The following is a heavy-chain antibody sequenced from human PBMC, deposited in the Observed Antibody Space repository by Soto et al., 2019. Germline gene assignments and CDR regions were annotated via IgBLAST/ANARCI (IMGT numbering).Heavy chain of an antibody. CDR2: IYPGDSDT. D-gene: IGHD2-2*03. CDR1: GYSFTSYW. J-gene: IGHJ6*02. Sequence: GESLKISCKGSGYSFTSYWIGWVRQMPGKGLEWMGIIYPGDSDTRYSPSFQGQVTISADKSISTAYLQWSSLKASDTAMYYCARRYQWISSSPYYYYGMDVWGHGTPVTVSS. CDR3: ARRYQWISSSPYYYYGMDV. V-gene: IGHV5-51*01.